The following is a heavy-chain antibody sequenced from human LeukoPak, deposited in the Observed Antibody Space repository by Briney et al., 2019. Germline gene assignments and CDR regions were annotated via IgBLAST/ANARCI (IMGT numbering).Heavy chain of an antibody. D-gene: IGHD4-17*01. J-gene: IGHJ4*02. Sequence: GGSLRLSCAASGFTFSSYAMHWVRQAPGKGLEWVAVISYDGSNKYYADSVKGRLTISRDNSKNTLYLQMNSLRAEDTAVYYCARNWDGDTDYWGQGTLVTVSS. CDR3: ARNWDGDTDY. CDR1: GFTFSSYA. CDR2: ISYDGSNK. V-gene: IGHV3-30-3*01.